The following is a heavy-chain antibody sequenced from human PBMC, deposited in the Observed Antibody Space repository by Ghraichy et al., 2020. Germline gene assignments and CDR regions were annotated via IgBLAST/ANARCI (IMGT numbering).Heavy chain of an antibody. CDR3: STTYYYDSSGYPREYFQ. J-gene: IGHJ1*01. CDR2: IYHSGST. D-gene: IGHD3-22*01. Sequence: SETLSLTCTVSGYSISSGYYWGWIRQPPGKGLEWIGSIYHSGSTYYNPSLKSRVTISVDTSKNQFSLKLSSVTAADTAVYYCSTTYYYDSSGYPREYFQ. CDR1: GYSISSGYY. V-gene: IGHV4-38-2*02.